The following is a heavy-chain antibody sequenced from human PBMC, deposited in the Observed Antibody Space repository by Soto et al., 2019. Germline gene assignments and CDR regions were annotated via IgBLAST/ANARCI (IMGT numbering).Heavy chain of an antibody. CDR2: IIPIFGTA. Sequence: SVKVSCKASGGTFSSYAISWVRQAPGQGLEWMGGIIPIFGTANYAQKFQGRVTITADESTSTAYMELSSLRSEDTAVYYCARVLGDIVVVPAAPGAAFDIWGQGTMVTVSS. D-gene: IGHD2-2*01. CDR3: ARVLGDIVVVPAAPGAAFDI. CDR1: GGTFSSYA. V-gene: IGHV1-69*13. J-gene: IGHJ3*02.